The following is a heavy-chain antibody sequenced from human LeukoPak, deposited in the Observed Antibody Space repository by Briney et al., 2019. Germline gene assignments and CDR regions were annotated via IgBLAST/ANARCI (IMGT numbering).Heavy chain of an antibody. CDR3: ARPPYYYDSSGQD. Sequence: SETLSLTCAVYGGSFSGYYWSWIRQPPGKGLEWIGEINHSGSTNYNPSLKSRVTISVDTSKNQFSLKLSSVTAAGTAVYYCARPPYYYDSSGQDWGQGTLVTVSS. CDR1: GGSFSGYY. J-gene: IGHJ4*02. CDR2: INHSGST. V-gene: IGHV4-34*01. D-gene: IGHD3-22*01.